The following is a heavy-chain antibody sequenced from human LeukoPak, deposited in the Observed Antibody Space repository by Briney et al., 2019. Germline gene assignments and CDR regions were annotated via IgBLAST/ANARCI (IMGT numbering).Heavy chain of an antibody. CDR1: GFTFNNYA. CDR3: AKDGGDYDILTGYYPSGDY. D-gene: IGHD3-9*01. Sequence: PGGSLRLSCAVSGFTFNNYAMSWVRQAPGKGLEWVSSISNFGGETYYADSVNGRFTISRDNSKNTLYLQMNSLRAEDTAVYYCAKDGGDYDILTGYYPSGDYWGQGTLVTVSS. V-gene: IGHV3-23*01. J-gene: IGHJ4*02. CDR2: ISNFGGET.